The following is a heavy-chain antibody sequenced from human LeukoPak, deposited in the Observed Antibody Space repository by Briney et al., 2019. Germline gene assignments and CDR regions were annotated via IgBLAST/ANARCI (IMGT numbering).Heavy chain of an antibody. CDR3: ARGIIVGSHYFDY. Sequence: SETLSLTCAVYGGSFSGYYWSWIHQPPGKGLEWIGEINHSGSTNYNPSLKSRVTISVDTSKNQFSLKLSSVTAADTAVYYCARGIIVGSHYFDYWGQGTLVTVSS. CDR1: GGSFSGYY. CDR2: INHSGST. J-gene: IGHJ4*02. V-gene: IGHV4-34*01. D-gene: IGHD3-16*02.